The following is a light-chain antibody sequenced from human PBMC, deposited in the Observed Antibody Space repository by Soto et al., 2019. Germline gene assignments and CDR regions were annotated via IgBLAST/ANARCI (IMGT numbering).Light chain of an antibody. V-gene: IGKV1-5*01. CDR3: QQYNSYSEA. Sequence: GGRVTITFRASQSISSWLAWYQQKPGKAPKLLIYDASSLESGVPSRFSGSGPGTEFTLTISSLQPDDFATYYCQQYNSYSEAFGQGTKVDIK. CDR1: QSISSW. J-gene: IGKJ1*01. CDR2: DAS.